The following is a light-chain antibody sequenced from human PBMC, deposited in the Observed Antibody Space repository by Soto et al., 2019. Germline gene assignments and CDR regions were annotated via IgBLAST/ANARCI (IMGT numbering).Light chain of an antibody. CDR3: QQRSNWPPFT. J-gene: IGKJ3*01. CDR1: QSVSSY. V-gene: IGKV3-11*01. CDR2: DAS. Sequence: EIVLTQSPATLSLSPGARATLSCRASQSVSSYLAWYQQKPGQAPRLLIYDASNRATGIPARFSGSGSGTDFTLTISSLEPEDFAVDYCQQRSNWPPFTFGHGTKVDIK.